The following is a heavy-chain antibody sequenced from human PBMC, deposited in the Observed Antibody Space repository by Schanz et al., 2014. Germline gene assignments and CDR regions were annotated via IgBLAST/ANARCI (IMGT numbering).Heavy chain of an antibody. V-gene: IGHV3-11*06. D-gene: IGHD4-17*01. Sequence: QVQLVESGGGLVKPGGSLRLSCAASGFIFNDYYMNWIRQAPGKGLEWLSYISSGGSDTYYADSVKGRFTISRDNSKNTLYLQMNSLRAEDTALYYCAKDPHKDYGGKPQALDIWGQGTMVTVSS. J-gene: IGHJ3*02. CDR3: AKDPHKDYGGKPQALDI. CDR2: ISSGGSDT. CDR1: GFIFNDYY.